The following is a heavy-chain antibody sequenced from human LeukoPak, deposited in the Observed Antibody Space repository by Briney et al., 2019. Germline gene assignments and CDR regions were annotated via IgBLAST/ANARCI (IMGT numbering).Heavy chain of an antibody. Sequence: GGSLRLSCAASGFTFSSYSMNWVRQAPGEGLEWVSSLSSSSYIYYADSVKGRFTISRDNAKNSLYLQMNSLRAEDTAVYYCARFSGYCSSTSCTPGDWGQGTLVTVSS. CDR2: LSSSSYI. D-gene: IGHD2-2*01. CDR3: ARFSGYCSSTSCTPGD. V-gene: IGHV3-21*01. J-gene: IGHJ4*02. CDR1: GFTFSSYS.